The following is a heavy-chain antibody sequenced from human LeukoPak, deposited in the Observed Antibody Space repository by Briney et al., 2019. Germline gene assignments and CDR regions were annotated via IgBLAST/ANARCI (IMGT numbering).Heavy chain of an antibody. D-gene: IGHD1-26*01. CDR3: ARAISGGYWYYFDY. V-gene: IGHV4-4*02. CDR1: GGSISSSNW. CDR2: IYYSGST. Sequence: PSGTLSLTCAVSGGSISSSNWWSWVRQPPGKGLEWIGYIYYSGSTNYNPSLKSRVTISLDTSKNQFSLKLSSVTAADTAIYYCARAISGGYWYYFDYWGQGTLVTVSS. J-gene: IGHJ4*02.